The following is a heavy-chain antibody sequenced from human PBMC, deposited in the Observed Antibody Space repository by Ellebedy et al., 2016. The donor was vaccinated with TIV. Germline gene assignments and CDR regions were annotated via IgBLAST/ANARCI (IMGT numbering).Heavy chain of an antibody. CDR3: ARVQLYYYGSGSYYPLDY. CDR1: GYTFTSYG. D-gene: IGHD3-10*01. V-gene: IGHV1-69*13. CDR2: IIPIFGTA. Sequence: SVKVSXXASGYTFTSYGISWVRQAPGQGLEWMGGIIPIFGTANYAQKFQGRVTITADESTSTAYMELSSLRSEDTAVYYCARVQLYYYGSGSYYPLDYWGQGTLVTVSS. J-gene: IGHJ4*02.